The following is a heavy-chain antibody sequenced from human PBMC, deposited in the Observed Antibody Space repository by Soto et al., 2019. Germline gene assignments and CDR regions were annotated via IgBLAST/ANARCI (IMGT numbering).Heavy chain of an antibody. D-gene: IGHD3-10*01. CDR3: ARQFAGSDH. CDR1: GYAFSGHY. Sequence: QVQLVQSGAEVKKPGASVKVSCKASGYAFSGHYMHWVRQAPEQGLEWMGWIDPNSGGTKYAQRFLGRVTMTRDTSISTGYMELSGLRSDDTAVYYCARQFAGSDHWGQGTLVTVSS. J-gene: IGHJ4*02. V-gene: IGHV1-2*02. CDR2: IDPNSGGT.